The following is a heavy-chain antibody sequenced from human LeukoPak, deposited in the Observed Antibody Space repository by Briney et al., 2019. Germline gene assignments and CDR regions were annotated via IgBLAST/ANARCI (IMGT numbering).Heavy chain of an antibody. D-gene: IGHD1/OR15-1a*01. CDR1: GYTFTSYD. CDR2: MNPNSGNT. CDR3: ARGPYNWNNDYYYYMDV. Sequence: GASVKASCKASGYTFTSYDIKWVRQATGQGLEWMGWMNPNSGNTGYAQKFQGRVTITRNTSISTAYMELSSLRSEDTAVYYCARGPYNWNNDYYYYMDVWGKGTTVTVSS. J-gene: IGHJ6*03. V-gene: IGHV1-8*03.